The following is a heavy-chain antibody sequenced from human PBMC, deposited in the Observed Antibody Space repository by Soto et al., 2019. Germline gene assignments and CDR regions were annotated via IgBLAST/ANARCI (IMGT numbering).Heavy chain of an antibody. CDR1: GGTFSSYT. D-gene: IGHD2-15*01. CDR3: AYSGDLQYFDY. Sequence: SVKVSCKASGGTFSSYTISWVRQAPGQGLEWMGRIIPILGIANYAQKFQGRVTTTADKSTSIAYVELSSLRSADRAVYYCAYSGDLQYFDYWGEGTRVTVSS. V-gene: IGHV1-69*02. CDR2: IIPILGIA. J-gene: IGHJ4*02.